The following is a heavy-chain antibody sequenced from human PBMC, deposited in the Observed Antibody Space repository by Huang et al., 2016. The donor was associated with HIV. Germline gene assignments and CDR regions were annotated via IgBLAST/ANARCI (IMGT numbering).Heavy chain of an antibody. CDR1: GYTFINHY. Sequence: QVQLVQSGAEVKKPGASVKVSCKAYGYTFINHYLHWVRQAPGQGLEWIGIINPSGGSTTYAQKFQGRVTLTRDTSTTSVYMELSSLRSEDTAVYYCARGFGYTSSKNYFDYWGQGTLVIVSS. D-gene: IGHD6-13*01. CDR2: INPSGGST. V-gene: IGHV1-46*03. J-gene: IGHJ4*02. CDR3: ARGFGYTSSKNYFDY.